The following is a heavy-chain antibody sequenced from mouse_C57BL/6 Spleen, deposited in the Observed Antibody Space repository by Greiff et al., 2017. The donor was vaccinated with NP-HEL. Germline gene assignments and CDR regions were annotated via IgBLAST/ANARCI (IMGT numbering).Heavy chain of an antibody. J-gene: IGHJ2*01. CDR1: GYTFTSYG. V-gene: IGHV1-81*01. CDR3: ARDDYGSSYDY. Sequence: QVQLKQSGAELARPGASVKLSCKASGYTFTSYGISWVKRRTGQGLEWIGESYPRSGNTYYNEKFKGKATLTADKSSSTAYMELRSLTSEDSAVYFCARDDYGSSYDYWGQGTTLTVSS. D-gene: IGHD1-1*01. CDR2: SYPRSGNT.